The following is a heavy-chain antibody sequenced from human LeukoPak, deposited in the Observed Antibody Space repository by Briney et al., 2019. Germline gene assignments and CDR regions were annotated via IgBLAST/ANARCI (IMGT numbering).Heavy chain of an antibody. CDR2: IYYGGST. CDR3: ARQMGPIPYYDFWSGYYEDC. J-gene: IGHJ4*02. Sequence: PSETLSLTCTVSGGSISSSSYYWGWIRQPPGKGLEWIGSIYYGGSTYYNPSLKSRVTISVDTSKNQFSLKLSSVTAADTAVYYCARQMGPIPYYDFWSGYYEDCWGQGTLVTVSS. V-gene: IGHV4-39*01. D-gene: IGHD3-3*01. CDR1: GGSISSSSYY.